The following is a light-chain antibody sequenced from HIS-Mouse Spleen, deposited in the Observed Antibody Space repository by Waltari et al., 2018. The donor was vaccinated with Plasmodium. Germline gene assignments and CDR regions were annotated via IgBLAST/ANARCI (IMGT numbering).Light chain of an antibody. CDR3: QQFNSYPLT. CDR1: QGISSA. CDR2: DAS. Sequence: AIQLTQSPSSLSASVGDRVTIPCRASQGISSALAWYQQKPGKAPKLLIYDASSLESGAPSRFSGSVSGTDCTLTISSLQPEDFATYYCQQFNSYPLTFGGGTKVEIK. J-gene: IGKJ4*01. V-gene: IGKV1-13*02.